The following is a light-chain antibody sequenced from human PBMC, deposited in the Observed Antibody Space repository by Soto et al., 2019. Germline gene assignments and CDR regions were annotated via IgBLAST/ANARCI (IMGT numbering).Light chain of an antibody. V-gene: IGKV3-15*01. CDR3: QQYNSWLT. Sequence: VVMTQTPATLSVSPGGRITLSCRASQSVSYHVAWYQQKPGQTPRLVIYDASIRASGIPARFSGSGSGKEFSLTISSLQSEDFAIYYCQQYNSWLTFGGGTRVDIK. CDR2: DAS. CDR1: QSVSYH. J-gene: IGKJ4*01.